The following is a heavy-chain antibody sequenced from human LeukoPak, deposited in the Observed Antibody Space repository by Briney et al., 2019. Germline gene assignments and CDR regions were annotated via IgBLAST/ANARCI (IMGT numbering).Heavy chain of an antibody. CDR1: GFTFSSYG. J-gene: IGHJ3*02. D-gene: IGHD3-22*01. CDR3: AREHSSGTGDDAFDI. CDR2: IWYDGSNK. Sequence: PGRSLRLSCAASGFTFSSYGMHWVRQAPGKGLEWVAVIWYDGSNKYYADSVKGRFTISRDNSKNTLYLQMNSLRAEDTAVYYCAREHSSGTGDDAFDIWGQGTMVTVSS. V-gene: IGHV3-33*01.